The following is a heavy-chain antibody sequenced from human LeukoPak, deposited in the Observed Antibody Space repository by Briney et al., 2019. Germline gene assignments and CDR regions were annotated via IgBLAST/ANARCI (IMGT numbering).Heavy chain of an antibody. CDR3: ASPSRGVKD. CDR1: GFTFSSYS. CDR2: ISSGSSTI. Sequence: PGGSLRLSCAASGFTFSSYSMNWVRQAPGKGLEWVSYISSGSSTIYYADSVKGRFTISRDNAKNSLYLQMNSLRAEDTAVYYCASPSRGVKDWGQGTLVTVSS. D-gene: IGHD3-10*01. J-gene: IGHJ4*02. V-gene: IGHV3-48*04.